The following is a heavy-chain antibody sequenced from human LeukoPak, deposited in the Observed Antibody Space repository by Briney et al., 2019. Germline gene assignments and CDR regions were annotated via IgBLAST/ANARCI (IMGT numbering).Heavy chain of an antibody. CDR2: ISYDGSNK. Sequence: RRFLRRYCVASGFIFSSHGMHSVRQATGKGLTGMAVISYDGSNKYYADSVKGRFTISRDNSKNTLYLQMNSLRPEDTAVYYCAKDRSSGWYSFQHWGQGTLVSVSS. J-gene: IGHJ1*01. V-gene: IGHV3-30*18. CDR3: AKDRSSGWYSFQH. CDR1: GFIFSSHG. D-gene: IGHD6-19*01.